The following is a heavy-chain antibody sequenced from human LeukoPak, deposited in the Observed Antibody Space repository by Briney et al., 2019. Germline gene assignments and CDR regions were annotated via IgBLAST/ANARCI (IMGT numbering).Heavy chain of an antibody. CDR3: ARELWGGSSGYLFDY. CDR1: GFTFDDYG. V-gene: IGHV3-20*04. Sequence: GGSLRLSCAASGFTFDDYGMSWVRQSPGKGLEWVSGINWNGGSTGYADSVKGRFTISRDNAKNSLYLQMNSLRAEDTAVYYCARELWGGSSGYLFDYWGQGTLVTVSS. D-gene: IGHD3-22*01. CDR2: INWNGGST. J-gene: IGHJ4*02.